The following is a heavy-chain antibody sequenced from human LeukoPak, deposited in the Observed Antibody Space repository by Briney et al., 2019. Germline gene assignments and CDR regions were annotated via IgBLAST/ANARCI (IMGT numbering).Heavy chain of an antibody. J-gene: IGHJ4*02. CDR2: ISAYNGNT. CDR3: ASYYSDPFSSSWLYFDY. CDR1: GYNFTSYT. Sequence: GASVKVSCKASGYNFTSYTISWVRQAPGQGLEWMGWISAYNGNTNYGQKLQGRVTMTTDTSTSTAYMELRSLRPDDTAVYYCASYYSDPFSSSWLYFDYWGQGTLVTVSS. D-gene: IGHD6-13*01. V-gene: IGHV1-18*01.